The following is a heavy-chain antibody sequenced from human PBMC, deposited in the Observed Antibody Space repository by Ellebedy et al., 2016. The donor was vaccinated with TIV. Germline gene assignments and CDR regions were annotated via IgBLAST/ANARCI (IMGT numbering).Heavy chain of an antibody. CDR2: IYHSGST. CDR1: GGSISSGGFS. J-gene: IGHJ4*02. CDR3: ARGGTSFSDY. D-gene: IGHD2-15*01. Sequence: SETLSLTCAVSGGSISSGGFSWSWIRQPPGKGLEWIGYIYHSGSTYYNPSLKSRVTISVDTSRNQFSLKLNSVTAADTAVYYCARGGTSFSDYWGQGTLVTVSS. V-gene: IGHV4-30-2*01.